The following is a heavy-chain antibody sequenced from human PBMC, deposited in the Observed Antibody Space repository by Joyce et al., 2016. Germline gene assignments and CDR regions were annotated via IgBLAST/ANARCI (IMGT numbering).Heavy chain of an antibody. Sequence: QLQLQESGPGLVKPSETLSLTCTVSGDSISSSSHYWGWIRQPPGNGLEWIGSIYYTGSTYDNPSLKGRVTILVDTSKNQFSLKLSSVTAADTAVYYCAGDSRQGYDFWSGYESNWFDPWGQGTLVTVSS. J-gene: IGHJ5*02. CDR1: GDSISSSSHY. CDR2: IYYTGST. D-gene: IGHD3-3*01. CDR3: AGDSRQGYDFWSGYESNWFDP. V-gene: IGHV4-39*07.